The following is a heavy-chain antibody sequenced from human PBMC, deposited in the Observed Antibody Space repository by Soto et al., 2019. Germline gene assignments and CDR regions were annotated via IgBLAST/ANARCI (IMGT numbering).Heavy chain of an antibody. CDR3: ARKSGRDCHSGGGCFSLDV. CDR1: GATLNSNP. J-gene: IGHJ4*02. D-gene: IGHD2-15*01. V-gene: IGHV1-69*01. CDR2: IVPLSDRT. Sequence: QVQLVQSGAEVKKPGSSLKVSCTVFGATLNSNPIGWVRQAPGQGLEWVGGIVPLSDRTNYAQELQGRVTVTADGSTSTVYMELSNLKSDDTAVYYCARKSGRDCHSGGGCFSLDVWGQGSLITVSS.